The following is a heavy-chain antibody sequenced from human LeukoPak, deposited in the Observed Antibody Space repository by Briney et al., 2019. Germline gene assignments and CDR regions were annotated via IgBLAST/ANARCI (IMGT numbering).Heavy chain of an antibody. CDR3: ARDMAPVCSSTSSNHLPPCYYGMDV. J-gene: IGHJ6*02. V-gene: IGHV1-2*02. CDR1: GYTFTGYY. D-gene: IGHD2-2*01. Sequence: ASVKVSCKASGYTFTGYYMHWERQAPGQGLEWMGWINPNSGGTNYAQKFQGRVTMTRDTSISTAYMELSRMRSDDTAVYYCARDMAPVCSSTSSNHLPPCYYGMDVWGQGTTVTVSS. CDR2: INPNSGGT.